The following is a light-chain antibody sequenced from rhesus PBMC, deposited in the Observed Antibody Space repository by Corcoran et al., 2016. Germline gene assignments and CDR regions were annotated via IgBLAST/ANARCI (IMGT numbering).Light chain of an antibody. Sequence: DIQMTQSPSSLSASVGDTVTITCRASQSISSWLAWYQQKPGKAPKLLVYKASTLQSGVPSRFSGSGYGTDFTLTISSLQSEDFATYYCQQYSSSPWTFGQGTKVEIK. V-gene: IGKV1-22*01. CDR3: QQYSSSPWT. CDR1: QSISSW. J-gene: IGKJ1*01. CDR2: KAS.